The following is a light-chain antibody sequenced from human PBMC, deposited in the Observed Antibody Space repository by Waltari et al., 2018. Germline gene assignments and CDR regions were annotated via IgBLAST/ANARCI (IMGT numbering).Light chain of an antibody. CDR2: AAS. V-gene: IGKV1-8*01. CDR3: QQYHDYPWT. J-gene: IGKJ1*01. Sequence: AIRMTQSPSSLSASIGDRVPLPCRASQGVSTYLAWYQQKPGKAPSLLIHAASTLQSGVPSRFSGSGTGTDFTLTITCLQSEDFATYYCQQYHDYPWTFGQGTKVDI. CDR1: QGVSTY.